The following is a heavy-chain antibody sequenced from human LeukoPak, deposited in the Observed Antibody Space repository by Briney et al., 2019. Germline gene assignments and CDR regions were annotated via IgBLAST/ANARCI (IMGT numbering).Heavy chain of an antibody. CDR1: GGSFSSYS. D-gene: IGHD3-10*01. CDR2: IIEKGNA. Sequence: SETLSLTCALYGGSFSSYSWSWTWIRQTPEKGLEWIGEIIEKGNANYNPSLKSRVTIDLDTSKYQFSLKLTSMTAADTAMYYCARGYYPPRWYFDLWGRGTLVTVSS. J-gene: IGHJ2*01. V-gene: IGHV4-34*01. CDR3: ARGYYPPRWYFDL.